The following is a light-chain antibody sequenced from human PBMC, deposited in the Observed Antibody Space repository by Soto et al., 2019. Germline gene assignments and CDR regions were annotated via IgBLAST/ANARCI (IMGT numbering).Light chain of an antibody. CDR2: DVS. J-gene: IGLJ1*01. CDR3: CSYAGSPRYV. Sequence: QSVLTQPRSVSGSPGQSVTISCTGTSSDVGGYNYVSWYQQHPGKAPKVMIYDVSERPSGVPDRFSGSKSGNTASLTIYGLQAEDEADYYCCSYAGSPRYVFGTGTKLTVL. V-gene: IGLV2-11*01. CDR1: SSDVGGYNY.